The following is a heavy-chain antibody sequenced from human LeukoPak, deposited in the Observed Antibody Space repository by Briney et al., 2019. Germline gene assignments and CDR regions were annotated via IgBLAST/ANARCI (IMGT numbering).Heavy chain of an antibody. CDR2: IYTTGIT. V-gene: IGHV4-4*07. D-gene: IGHD3-10*01. J-gene: IGHJ4*02. Sequence: PSETLSLTCTVSGGSISNYYWTWIRQPVEQGLEWIGRIYTTGITNYNPSLKSRVTMSVDTSKNQFSLQLSSVTAADTAVYYCARVVYRFAESDYFGSWGQGTLVTVSS. CDR3: ARVVYRFAESDYFGS. CDR1: GGSISNYY.